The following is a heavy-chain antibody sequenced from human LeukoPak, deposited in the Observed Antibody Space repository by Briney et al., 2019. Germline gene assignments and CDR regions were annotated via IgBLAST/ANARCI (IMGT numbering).Heavy chain of an antibody. CDR2: MNSNSGNT. D-gene: IGHD3-3*01. CDR1: GYIFTSYD. J-gene: IGHJ4*02. V-gene: IGHV1-8*01. CDR3: ARVILGGYESYDFWSGYHPMGY. Sequence: AASVKVSCKASGYIFTSYDINWVRQATGQGLEWMGWMNSNSGNTGYAQKFQGRVTMTRNTSISTAYMELSSLRSEDTAVYYCARVILGGYESYDFWSGYHPMGYWGQGTLVTVSS.